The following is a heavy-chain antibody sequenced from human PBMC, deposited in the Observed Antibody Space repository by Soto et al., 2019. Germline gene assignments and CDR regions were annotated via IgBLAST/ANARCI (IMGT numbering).Heavy chain of an antibody. CDR2: ISYHGSDQ. Sequence: QVQLVESGGGVVQPGRSLRLSCAASGFTFSSYGMHWVRQAPGKGLEWVAVISYHGSDQYYADSVKGRYTISRDNSKNTVNLQMNSLRAEDTAVYYCAKEVRYYYDSRGVDAFDIWGQGTVVTVSS. CDR3: AKEVRYYYDSRGVDAFDI. D-gene: IGHD3-22*01. CDR1: GFTFSSYG. J-gene: IGHJ3*02. V-gene: IGHV3-30*18.